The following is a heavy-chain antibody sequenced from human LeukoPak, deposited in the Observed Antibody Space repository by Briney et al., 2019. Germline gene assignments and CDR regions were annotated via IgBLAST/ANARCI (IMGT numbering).Heavy chain of an antibody. CDR3: ASAYSSNWYTTLDY. J-gene: IGHJ4*02. Sequence: GGSLRLSCAASGFTVSSNYMSWVRQAPGKGLEWVSVIYSGGSTYYADSVKGRFTISRDNSKNTLYLQMNSLRAEDTAVYYCASAYSSNWYTTLDYWGQGTLVTVSS. V-gene: IGHV3-53*05. CDR1: GFTVSSNY. CDR2: IYSGGST. D-gene: IGHD6-13*01.